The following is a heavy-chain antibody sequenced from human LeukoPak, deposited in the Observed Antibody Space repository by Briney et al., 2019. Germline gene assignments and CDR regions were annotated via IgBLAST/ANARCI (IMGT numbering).Heavy chain of an antibody. CDR1: GFTFSSYW. CDR3: ARDRSLAVAGTLFDY. Sequence: PGGSLRLSCAASGFTFSSYWMSWVRQAPGKGLEWVANIKQDGSEKYYVDSGKGRFTISRDNAKNSLYLQMNSLRAEDTAVYYCARDRSLAVAGTLFDYWGQGTLVTVSS. V-gene: IGHV3-7*01. CDR2: IKQDGSEK. D-gene: IGHD6-19*01. J-gene: IGHJ4*02.